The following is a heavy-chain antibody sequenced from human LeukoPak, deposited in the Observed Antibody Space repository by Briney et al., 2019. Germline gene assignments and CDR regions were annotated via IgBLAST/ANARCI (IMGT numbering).Heavy chain of an antibody. J-gene: IGHJ4*02. CDR1: GFTFSTYA. D-gene: IGHD6-19*01. Sequence: GGSLRLSCAASGFTFSTYAMGWVRQAPGKGLVWVSHINSDGSITSYADSVKGRFTISRDNAKNSLYLQMNSLRVEDTAFYYCAKDNRRHYTSGPNPDSLHWGQGALVTVSS. CDR3: AKDNRRHYTSGPNPDSLH. V-gene: IGHV3-74*01. CDR2: INSDGSIT.